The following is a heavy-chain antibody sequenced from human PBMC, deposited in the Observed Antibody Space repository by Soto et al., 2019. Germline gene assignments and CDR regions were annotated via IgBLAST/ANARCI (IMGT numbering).Heavy chain of an antibody. J-gene: IGHJ3*02. D-gene: IGHD6-13*01. CDR3: AKREPGSSWYSDAFDI. V-gene: IGHV3-30*18. CDR1: GFTFSSYG. Sequence: GGSLRLTCAASGFTFSSYGRHWVRQAPGKGLEWVAVIPYDGSNKYYADSVKGRFTISRDNSKNTLYLQMNSRRAEDTAVYYCAKREPGSSWYSDAFDIWGQGTMVTVSS. CDR2: IPYDGSNK.